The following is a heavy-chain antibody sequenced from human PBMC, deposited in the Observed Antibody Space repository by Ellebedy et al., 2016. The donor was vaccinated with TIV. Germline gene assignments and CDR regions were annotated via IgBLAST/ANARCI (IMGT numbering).Heavy chain of an antibody. J-gene: IGHJ4*02. V-gene: IGHV1-3*01. D-gene: IGHD3-3*01. Sequence: AASVKVSCKTSGYTFTDRFVHWVRQAPGQGLEWMGWINASNGNTKYSQKFQGRVSFARDTSASTAYMEVSNLRFEDTAVYYCAIWAGKSQVFWSGPFDFWGQGTLVTVSS. CDR3: AIWAGKSQVFWSGPFDF. CDR2: INASNGNT. CDR1: GYTFTDRF.